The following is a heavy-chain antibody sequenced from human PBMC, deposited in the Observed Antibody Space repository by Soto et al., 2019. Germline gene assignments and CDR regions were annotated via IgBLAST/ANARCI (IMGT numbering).Heavy chain of an antibody. Sequence: SETLSLTCTVSGGSISNAAYSWSWIRLPPGKGLEWIGYIYPSGMPFYNPSLRSRVTISIDRSNDQFSLNLKSVTAADTAVYYCARERGGYGLFDSWGQGTLVTVSS. CDR2: IYPSGMP. CDR3: ARERGGYGLFDS. J-gene: IGHJ4*02. V-gene: IGHV4-30-2*01. D-gene: IGHD5-18*01. CDR1: GGSISNAAYS.